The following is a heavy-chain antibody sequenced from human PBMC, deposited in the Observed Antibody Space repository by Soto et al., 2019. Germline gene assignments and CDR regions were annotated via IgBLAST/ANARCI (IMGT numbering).Heavy chain of an antibody. V-gene: IGHV3-30*15. CDR2: ISYDGINE. CDR1: GFTFTSYA. J-gene: IGHJ4*02. Sequence: QVQLVESGGSVVXXXXXLRLSCEASGFTFTSYAMHWVRQAPGKGLEWVAVISYDGINEYYADSVKGRFTISRDNSKNTLLLQMSSLRVEDTAVYYCARDRLRLGELSLIGYFDYWGQGTLVTVSS. D-gene: IGHD3-16*02. CDR3: ARDRLRLGELSLIGYFDY.